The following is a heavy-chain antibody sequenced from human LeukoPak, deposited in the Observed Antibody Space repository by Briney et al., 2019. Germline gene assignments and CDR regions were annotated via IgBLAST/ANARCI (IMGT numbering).Heavy chain of an antibody. Sequence: QPGGSLRLSCAASGFTFSSYAMHWVRQAPGKGLEYVSAISSNGGSTYYANSVKGRFTISRDNSKNTLYLQMGSLRAEDMAVYYCARDRSYYGSGEFDYWGQGTLVTVSS. J-gene: IGHJ4*02. CDR3: ARDRSYYGSGEFDY. CDR1: GFTFSSYA. D-gene: IGHD3-10*01. CDR2: ISSNGGST. V-gene: IGHV3-64*01.